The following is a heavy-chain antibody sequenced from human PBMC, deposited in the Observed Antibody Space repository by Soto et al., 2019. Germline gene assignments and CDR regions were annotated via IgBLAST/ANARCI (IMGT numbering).Heavy chain of an antibody. CDR2: IWYDGSNK. D-gene: IGHD4-17*01. CDR1: GFTFSSYG. Sequence: PGGSLRLSCAASGFTFSSYGMHWVRQAPGKGLEWVAVIWYDGSNKYYADSVKGRFTISRDNSKNTLYLQMNSLRAEDTAVYYCARSYGDYEESYLDPWGQGTLVTSPQ. CDR3: ARSYGDYEESYLDP. J-gene: IGHJ5*02. V-gene: IGHV3-33*01.